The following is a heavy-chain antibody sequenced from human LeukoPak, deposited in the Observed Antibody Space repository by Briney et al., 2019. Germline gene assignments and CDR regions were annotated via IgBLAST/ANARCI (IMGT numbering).Heavy chain of an antibody. CDR2: TYYRSKWYN. Sequence: SQTLSLTCAISGDSVSSNNAAWNWIRQSPSRGLEWLGRTYYRSKWYNDYAVSVKSRITINPDTPKNQFSLQLNSVTPEDTAVYYCARGLYDSSGYLNWFDPWGQGTLVTVSS. V-gene: IGHV6-1*01. CDR3: ARGLYDSSGYLNWFDP. CDR1: GDSVSSNNAA. D-gene: IGHD3-22*01. J-gene: IGHJ5*02.